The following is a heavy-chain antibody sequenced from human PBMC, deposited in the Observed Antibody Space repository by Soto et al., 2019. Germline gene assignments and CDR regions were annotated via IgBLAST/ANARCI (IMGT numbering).Heavy chain of an antibody. J-gene: IGHJ6*02. CDR3: AREASRLDYYYYGMDV. CDR1: GFSLSTSGMC. Sequence: GSGPTLVNPTQTLTLTCTFSGFSLSTSGMCVSWIRQPPGKALEWLACIDWDDDKYYSTSLKTRLTISKDTSKNQVVLTMTNMDPVDTATYYCAREASRLDYYYYGMDVWGQGTTVTVSS. V-gene: IGHV2-70*11. CDR2: IDWDDDK.